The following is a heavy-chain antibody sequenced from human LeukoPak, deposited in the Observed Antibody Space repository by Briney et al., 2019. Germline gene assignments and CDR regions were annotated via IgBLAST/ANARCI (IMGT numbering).Heavy chain of an antibody. CDR3: ARDRGSSSEGYYYYYYMDV. J-gene: IGHJ6*03. Sequence: PGGSLRLSCAASGFTFSSYGMHWVRQAPGKGLEWVAVIWYDGSNKYYADSVKGRITISRDNSKNTLYLQMNSLRAEDTAVYYCARDRGSSSEGYYYYYYMDVWGKGTTVTVSS. V-gene: IGHV3-33*01. CDR1: GFTFSSYG. CDR2: IWYDGSNK. D-gene: IGHD6-6*01.